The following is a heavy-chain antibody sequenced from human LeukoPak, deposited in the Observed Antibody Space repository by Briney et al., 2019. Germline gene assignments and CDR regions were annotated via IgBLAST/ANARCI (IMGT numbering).Heavy chain of an antibody. Sequence: PGGSLRLSCAASGFTVSRSYMTWVRQAPGKGLEWVSVIYSGGNTYYAESVKGRFTVSRDNSNNTLYLQMSSLRAEDTAVYYCARATSSQVRPFDIWGQGTMVTVSS. CDR3: ARATSSQVRPFDI. V-gene: IGHV3-53*01. J-gene: IGHJ3*02. CDR1: GFTVSRSY. D-gene: IGHD3-10*01. CDR2: IYSGGNT.